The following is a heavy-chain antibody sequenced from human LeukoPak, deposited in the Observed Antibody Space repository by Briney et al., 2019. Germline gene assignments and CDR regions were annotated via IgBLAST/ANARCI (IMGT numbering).Heavy chain of an antibody. CDR2: ISAYNGNT. D-gene: IGHD6-13*01. V-gene: IGHV1-18*04. CDR1: GYTFTSYG. CDR3: ARDPLGQQLGALYLHAFDI. Sequence: ASVKVSCKASGYTFTSYGISWVRQAPGQGLEWMGWISAYNGNTNYAQKLQGRVTITRDTSASTAYMELSSLRSEDTAVYYCARDPLGQQLGALYLHAFDIWGQGTMVTVSS. J-gene: IGHJ3*02.